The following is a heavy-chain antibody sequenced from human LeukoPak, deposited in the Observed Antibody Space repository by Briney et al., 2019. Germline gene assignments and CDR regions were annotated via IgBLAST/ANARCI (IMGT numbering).Heavy chain of an antibody. J-gene: IGHJ3*02. V-gene: IGHV4-59*01. Sequence: SETLSLTCTVSGASISSYFWTWLRQSPGKGLEWIGYISNIGTTNYNPSLKSRVTISGDTSKNQFSLKLSSVTAADTAVYYCARGGGYFLIDAFDIWGLGTMVTVSS. CDR3: ARGGGYFLIDAFDI. CDR1: GASISSYF. D-gene: IGHD3-22*01. CDR2: ISNIGTT.